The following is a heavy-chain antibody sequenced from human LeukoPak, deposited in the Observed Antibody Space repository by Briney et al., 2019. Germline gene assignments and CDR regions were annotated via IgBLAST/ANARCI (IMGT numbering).Heavy chain of an antibody. CDR1: GGSISSGGYS. CDR3: ARGTYYYDN. CDR2: IYHSGST. J-gene: IGHJ4*02. Sequence: SETLSLTYAVSGGSISSGGYSWSWIRQPPGKGLEWIGYIYHSGSTYYNPSLKSRVTISVDRSKNQFSLKLSSVTAADTAVYYCARGTYYYDNWGQGTLVTVSS. V-gene: IGHV4-30-2*01.